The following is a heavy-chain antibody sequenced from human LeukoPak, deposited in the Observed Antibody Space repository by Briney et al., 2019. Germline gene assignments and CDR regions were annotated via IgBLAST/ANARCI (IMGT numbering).Heavy chain of an antibody. CDR1: GYTFTGYY. V-gene: IGHV1-2*02. CDR2: INPNSGGI. Sequence: ASVKVSCKASGYTFTGYYMHWVRQAPGQGLEWMGWINPNSGGINYAQKFQGRVTMTRDTSISTAYMELSRLRSDDTAVYYCARGKSRGSHIDYWGQGTLVTVSS. CDR3: ARGKSRGSHIDY. D-gene: IGHD1-26*01. J-gene: IGHJ4*02.